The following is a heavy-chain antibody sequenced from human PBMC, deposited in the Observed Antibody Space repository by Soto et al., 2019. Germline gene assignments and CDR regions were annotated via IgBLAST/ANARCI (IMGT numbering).Heavy chain of an antibody. CDR1: GGSISSYD. CDR2: IYYSGST. Sequence: AGTLAITCVVSGGSISSYDWSWIRQPPGKGLEWIGYIYYSGSTNYNPSLKSRVTISVDTSKNQFSLKLSSVTAADTAVYYCARVHVIFGVVIGWFDPWGQGTLVTVSS. V-gene: IGHV4-59*01. D-gene: IGHD3-3*01. CDR3: ARVHVIFGVVIGWFDP. J-gene: IGHJ5*02.